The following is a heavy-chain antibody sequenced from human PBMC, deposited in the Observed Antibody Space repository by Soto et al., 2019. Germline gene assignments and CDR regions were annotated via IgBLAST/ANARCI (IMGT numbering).Heavy chain of an antibody. V-gene: IGHV1-2*02. CDR2: INPKSGGT. Sequence: ASVKVSCKASGYTFSGYYMHWVRQAPGQGLEWMGWINPKSGGTKYVQKFQGRVTMTRATSSNTVYMDLSRLTSDDTAVYYCAREGTGYSAFDIWGQGTMVTVSS. D-gene: IGHD3-9*01. J-gene: IGHJ3*02. CDR1: GYTFSGYY. CDR3: AREGTGYSAFDI.